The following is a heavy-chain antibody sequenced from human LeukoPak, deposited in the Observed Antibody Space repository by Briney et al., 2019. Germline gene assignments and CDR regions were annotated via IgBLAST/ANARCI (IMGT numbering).Heavy chain of an antibody. V-gene: IGHV3-21*01. CDR2: ISSSSSSI. Sequence: PGGSLRLSCAASGFTFSSYSMNWVRQAPGKGLECVSAISSSSSSIYYADSVKGRFPTSRDDAKNSLYLQMNSLRAEDTAVYYCARTATDTGEFDYWGQGTLVTVSS. J-gene: IGHJ4*02. CDR3: ARTATDTGEFDY. CDR1: GFTFSSYS. D-gene: IGHD6-13*01.